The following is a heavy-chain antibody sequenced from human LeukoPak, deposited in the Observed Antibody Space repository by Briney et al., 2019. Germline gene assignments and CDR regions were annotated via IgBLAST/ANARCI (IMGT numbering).Heavy chain of an antibody. J-gene: IGHJ4*02. V-gene: IGHV3-7*01. CDR3: ARAKFLGY. Sequence: GGSLRLSCAASGFTVSSNYMSWVRQAPGKGLEWVANIKQDGSEKYYVDSVKGRFTISRDNAKNSLYLQMNSLRAEDTAVYYCARAKFLGYWGQGTLVTVSS. CDR2: IKQDGSEK. CDR1: GFTVSSNY.